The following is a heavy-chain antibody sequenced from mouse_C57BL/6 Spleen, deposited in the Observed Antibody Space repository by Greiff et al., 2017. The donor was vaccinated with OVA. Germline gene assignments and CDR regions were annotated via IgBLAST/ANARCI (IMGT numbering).Heavy chain of an antibody. D-gene: IGHD2-4*01. CDR1: GFTFSSYA. V-gene: IGHV5-4*01. J-gene: IGHJ3*01. Sequence: EVQLVEPGGGLVKPGGSLKLSCAASGFTFSSYAMSWVRQTPEKRLEWVATISAGGSYTYYPDNVKGRFTISRDNSKNNLYLQMSHLKSEDTAMYYCARDHDCDPFAYWGQGTLVTVSA. CDR3: ARDHDCDPFAY. CDR2: ISAGGSYT.